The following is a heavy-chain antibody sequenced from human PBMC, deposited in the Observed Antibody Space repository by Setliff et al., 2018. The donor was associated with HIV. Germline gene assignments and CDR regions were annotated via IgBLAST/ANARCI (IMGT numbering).Heavy chain of an antibody. CDR2: ISSSSSYI. J-gene: IGHJ4*02. D-gene: IGHD3-9*01. Sequence: LRLSCAASGFSFSAYKMNWVRQAPGKGLEWVSSISSSSSYIYYADSVKGRFTISRDNAKNSLYLQMNSLRAEDTAVYYCARCPRGYDILTGYYQLYYFDYWGQGTLVTVSS. CDR3: ARCPRGYDILTGYYQLYYFDY. V-gene: IGHV3-21*01. CDR1: GFSFSAYK.